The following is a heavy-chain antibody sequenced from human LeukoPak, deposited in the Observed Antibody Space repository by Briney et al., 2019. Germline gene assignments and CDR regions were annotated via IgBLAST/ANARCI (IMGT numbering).Heavy chain of an antibody. V-gene: IGHV1-8*01. CDR2: MNPNSGNT. J-gene: IGHJ6*03. CDR1: GYTFTSYD. CDR3: ARGGYRTYYDILTGNYYYYYYYMDV. D-gene: IGHD3-9*01. Sequence: ASVKVSCKASGYTFTSYDINWVRQATGQGLEWMGWMNPNSGNTGYAQKFQGRVTMTRNTSISTAYMELSSLRSEGTAVYYCARGGYRTYYDILTGNYYYYYYYMDVWGKGTTVTVSS.